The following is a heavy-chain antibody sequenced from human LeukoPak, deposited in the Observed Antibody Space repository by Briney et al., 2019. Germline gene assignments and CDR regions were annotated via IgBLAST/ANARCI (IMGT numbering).Heavy chain of an antibody. CDR1: GGNFNNDD. D-gene: IGHD6-19*01. J-gene: IGHJ6*03. Sequence: SVKVSCKSSGGNFNNDDFRWVRQAPGQGLEWIGGLIPIFGTPNYSQKFQGRVTMTRDTSTSTVYMELSSLRAEDTAVYYCAKPIAVAGNYYYYYMDVWGKGTTVTVSS. V-gene: IGHV1-69*05. CDR3: AKPIAVAGNYYYYYMDV. CDR2: LIPIFGTP.